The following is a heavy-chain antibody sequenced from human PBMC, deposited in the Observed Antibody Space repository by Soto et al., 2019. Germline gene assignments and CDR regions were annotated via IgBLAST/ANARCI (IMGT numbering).Heavy chain of an antibody. D-gene: IGHD2-15*01. Sequence: QVQLQESGPGLVKPSGTLSLTCAVSSGSISSSNWWSWVRQPPGKGLEWIGEIYHSGSTNYNPSLKSPVTTSVDKSKHQFSLKLSFVTAADTAVYYCARGVESCSGGSCSPIGAFDIWGQGTMVTVSS. CDR2: IYHSGST. J-gene: IGHJ3*02. V-gene: IGHV4-4*02. CDR3: ARGVESCSGGSCSPIGAFDI. CDR1: SGSISSSNW.